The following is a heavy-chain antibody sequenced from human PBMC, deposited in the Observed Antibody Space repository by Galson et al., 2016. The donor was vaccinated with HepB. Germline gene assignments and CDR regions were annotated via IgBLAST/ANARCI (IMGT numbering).Heavy chain of an antibody. Sequence: SLRLSCAASGFTFSTYAMSWMRQAPGKGLEWVSTIHADGGRPYYADSVKGRFTISRDNSKSTLYVQMDSLRAEDTAVYYCVKDVYMSWGQGTLVTVSS. CDR3: VKDVYMS. D-gene: IGHD5/OR15-5a*01. CDR2: IHADGGRP. CDR1: GFTFSTYA. V-gene: IGHV3-23*01. J-gene: IGHJ4*02.